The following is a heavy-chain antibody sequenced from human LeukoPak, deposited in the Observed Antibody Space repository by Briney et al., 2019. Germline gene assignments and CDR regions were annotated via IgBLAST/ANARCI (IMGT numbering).Heavy chain of an antibody. CDR2: ISYSSSYI. CDR1: GFTFSSYS. J-gene: IGHJ4*02. CDR3: ATRDPYGDYVH. D-gene: IGHD4-17*01. V-gene: IGHV3-21*01. Sequence: GSLRPSCAASGFTFSSYSMNWVRQAPGKGLEWVSYISYSSSYIYYADSVKGRFTISRDNARNSLYLQMNSLTAEDTAVYYCATRDPYGDYVHWGQGTLVTVSS.